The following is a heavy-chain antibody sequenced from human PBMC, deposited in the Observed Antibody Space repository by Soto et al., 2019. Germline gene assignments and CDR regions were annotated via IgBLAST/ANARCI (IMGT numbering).Heavy chain of an antibody. V-gene: IGHV5-51*01. CDR3: ARSRRGAYSSGWYSPSGYYNYGIDV. J-gene: IGHJ6*02. Sequence: GESLKISCKASGCSFITYWIGWVRQMPGKGLEWMGIIYPGDSDTKYSPSLQGQVTISADTSISTAYLQWTSLKASDTAMYYCARSRRGAYSSGWYSPSGYYNYGIDVWGQGTKVTVSS. D-gene: IGHD6-19*01. CDR2: IYPGDSDT. CDR1: GCSFITYW.